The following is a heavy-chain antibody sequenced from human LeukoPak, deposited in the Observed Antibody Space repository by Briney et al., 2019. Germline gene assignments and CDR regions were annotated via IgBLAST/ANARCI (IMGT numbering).Heavy chain of an antibody. CDR1: GGSISSSSYY. CDR3: ARTYYDILTGYSKGAFDI. D-gene: IGHD3-9*01. CDR2: IYYSGST. Sequence: PSETLSLTCTVSGGSISSSSYYWSWIRQPPGKGLEWIGYIYYSGSTNYNPSLKSRVTISVDTSKNQFSLKLSSVTAADTAVYYCARTYYDILTGYSKGAFDIWGQGTMVTVSS. V-gene: IGHV4-61*01. J-gene: IGHJ3*02.